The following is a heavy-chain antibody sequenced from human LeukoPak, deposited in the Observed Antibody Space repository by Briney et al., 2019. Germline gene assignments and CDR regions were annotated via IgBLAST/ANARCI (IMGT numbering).Heavy chain of an antibody. V-gene: IGHV4-4*07. CDR1: GGSISSYY. Sequence: SETLSLTCTVSGGSISSYYWSWIRQPAGKGLEWIGRIYTSGSTNYNPSLTSRVTMSVEASKNQFSLKLSSVTAADTAVYYCARTPGRSWYAEGGYNWFDPWGQGTLVTVSS. CDR3: ARTPGRSWYAEGGYNWFDP. D-gene: IGHD6-13*01. J-gene: IGHJ5*02. CDR2: IYTSGST.